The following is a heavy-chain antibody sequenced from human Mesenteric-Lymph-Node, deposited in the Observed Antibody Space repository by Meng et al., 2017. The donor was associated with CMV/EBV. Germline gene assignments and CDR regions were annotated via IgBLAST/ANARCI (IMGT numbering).Heavy chain of an antibody. V-gene: IGHV1-2*02. Sequence: ASVKVSCKASGYTFTGYYIHWVRQAPGQGLEWMGWINPHSGGTHYAQRFQGKVTMTRDTPISTAYMELSRLTSDDTAVYYCARDVSGEWEILVYWGQGTLVTVSS. D-gene: IGHD1-26*01. CDR3: ARDVSGEWEILVY. CDR1: GYTFTGYY. CDR2: INPHSGGT. J-gene: IGHJ4*02.